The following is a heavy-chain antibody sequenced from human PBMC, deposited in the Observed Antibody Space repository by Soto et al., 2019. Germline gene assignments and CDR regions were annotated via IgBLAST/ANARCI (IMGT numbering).Heavy chain of an antibody. J-gene: IGHJ4*02. CDR1: GYTFNTYN. CDR2: INPSIGST. D-gene: IGHD1-26*01. Sequence: QVQLVQSGAEVKKPGASVKVSCKASGYTFNTYNMYWVRQAPGQGLEWMGVINPSIGSTNYAQKFQGKVIMTRDTSTSTVYMELSTLRSDDTAVYYGARLYSGSRLDYWGQGTLVTVSS. CDR3: ARLYSGSRLDY. V-gene: IGHV1-46*02.